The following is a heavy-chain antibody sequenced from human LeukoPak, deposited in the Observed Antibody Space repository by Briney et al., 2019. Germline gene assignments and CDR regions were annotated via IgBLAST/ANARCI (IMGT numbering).Heavy chain of an antibody. D-gene: IGHD3-22*01. J-gene: IGHJ2*01. CDR2: IYHSGST. Sequence: SETLSLTCAVSGYSISSGYYWGWIRQPPGKGLEWIGSIYHSGSTYYNPSLKSRVTISVDTSKNQFSLKLSSVTAADTAVYYCARMGPYDSSGYYYDWYFDLWGRGTLVTVSS. V-gene: IGHV4-38-2*01. CDR1: GYSISSGYY. CDR3: ARMGPYDSSGYYYDWYFDL.